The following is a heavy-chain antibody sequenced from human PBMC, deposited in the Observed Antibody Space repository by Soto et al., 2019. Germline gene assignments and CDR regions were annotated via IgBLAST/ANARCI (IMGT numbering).Heavy chain of an antibody. Sequence: EVQLLESGGGLVQPGGSLRLSCAASGFTFSSYSMNWVRQAPGKGLEWVSYITGGSDTIHYADSVKGRFTISRDNAKNSLYLQMNSLRDEDTAVYFCARDNVWAFDYWGQGTLVTVSS. CDR2: ITGGSDTI. V-gene: IGHV3-48*02. J-gene: IGHJ4*02. D-gene: IGHD7-27*01. CDR3: ARDNVWAFDY. CDR1: GFTFSSYS.